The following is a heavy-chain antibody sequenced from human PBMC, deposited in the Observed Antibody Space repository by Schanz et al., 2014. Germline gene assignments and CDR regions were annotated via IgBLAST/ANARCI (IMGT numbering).Heavy chain of an antibody. CDR1: GFTFSSYA. CDR3: AREIPAGGHFDY. V-gene: IGHV3-30*04. J-gene: IGHJ4*02. Sequence: QVQLVESGGGVVQPGRSLRLSCAASGFTFSSYAMHWVRQAPGKGLEWVALISYDGNNKYYADSVKGRFTISRDNSKNPLYLRMISLRAEHTAMFYCAREIPAGGHFDYWGQGTLVSVSS. CDR2: ISYDGNNK. D-gene: IGHD2-15*01.